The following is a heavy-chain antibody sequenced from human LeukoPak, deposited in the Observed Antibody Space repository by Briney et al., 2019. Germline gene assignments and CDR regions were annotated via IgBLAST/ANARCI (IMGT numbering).Heavy chain of an antibody. CDR2: IYHSGST. Sequence: PSETLSLTCAVSGYSISSGYYWGWIRQPPGKGLEWIGSIYHSGSTYYNPSLKSRVTISVDTSKNRFSLKLSSVTAADTAVYYCASGPLWFGEKFDYWGQGTLVTVSS. CDR1: GYSISSGYY. D-gene: IGHD3-10*01. V-gene: IGHV4-38-2*01. J-gene: IGHJ4*02. CDR3: ASGPLWFGEKFDY.